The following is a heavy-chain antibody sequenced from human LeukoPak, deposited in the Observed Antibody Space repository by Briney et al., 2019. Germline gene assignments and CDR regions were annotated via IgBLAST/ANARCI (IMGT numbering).Heavy chain of an antibody. Sequence: ASVKVSCKASGYTFTSYGISWVRQAPGQGLEWMGWISAYNGNTNYAQKLQGRVTMTTDTSTSTAYMELRSLRSDDTAVYYCARDLHRDSSSGPGAFDIWGQGTMVTVSS. D-gene: IGHD3-22*01. CDR2: ISAYNGNT. V-gene: IGHV1-18*01. CDR1: GYTFTSYG. CDR3: ARDLHRDSSSGPGAFDI. J-gene: IGHJ3*02.